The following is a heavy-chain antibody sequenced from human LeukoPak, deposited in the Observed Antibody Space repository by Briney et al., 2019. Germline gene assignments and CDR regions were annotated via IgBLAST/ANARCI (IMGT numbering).Heavy chain of an antibody. V-gene: IGHV4-61*01. CDR2: IFYSGST. Sequence: SETLSLTCTVSGGSVSSGSYYWSWIRQPPGKGLEWIGYIFYSGSTNYNPSLKSRVTISVDTSKDQFSLRLSSVTAADTAAYYCARGYSSYGYYFDYWGQGTLLTVSS. CDR3: ARGYSSYGYYFDY. J-gene: IGHJ4*02. CDR1: GGSVSSGSYY. D-gene: IGHD5-18*01.